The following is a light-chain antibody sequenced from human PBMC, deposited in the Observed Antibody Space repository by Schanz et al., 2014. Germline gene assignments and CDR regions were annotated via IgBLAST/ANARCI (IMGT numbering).Light chain of an antibody. CDR2: GNN. CDR1: TSYIGAASD. J-gene: IGLJ2*01. V-gene: IGLV1-40*01. Sequence: QSVLTQPPSVSGAPGQRITISCTGSTSYIGAASDVHWYQQLPGTAPKLLLYGNNNRPSGVPDRFSGSKSGTSASLAITGLQAEDEADYYCQSYDSSLSVVFGGGTKLTVL. CDR3: QSYDSSLSVV.